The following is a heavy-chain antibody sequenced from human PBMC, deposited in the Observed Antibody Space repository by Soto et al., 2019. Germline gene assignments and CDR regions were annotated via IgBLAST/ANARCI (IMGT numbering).Heavy chain of an antibody. CDR2: ISWNSGTI. Sequence: EVQLVESGGGLVQPGRSLRLSCGASGFTFDEYGMHWVRQAPGKGLEWVSGISWNSGTIGYADSVKGRFTISRDNAKKSLYLPMSSLRAENTALYYCAKSTGGTANCMDVWGQGTTVTVSS. V-gene: IGHV3-9*01. J-gene: IGHJ6*02. D-gene: IGHD2-8*02. CDR1: GFTFDEYG. CDR3: AKSTGGTANCMDV.